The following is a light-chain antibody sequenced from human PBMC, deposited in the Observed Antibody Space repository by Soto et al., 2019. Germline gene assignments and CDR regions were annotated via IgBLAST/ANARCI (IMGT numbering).Light chain of an antibody. CDR1: SSDVGGYNY. CDR2: DVS. Sequence: QSALTQPASVSGSPGQSITISCTGTSSDVGGYNYVSWYQHHPGKAPKLLIYDVSNRPSGISYRFSGSKSDNTASLTISGLQPEDEADYYCSSYTTSNTRQIVFGTGTKVTVL. J-gene: IGLJ1*01. V-gene: IGLV2-14*03. CDR3: SSYTTSNTRQIV.